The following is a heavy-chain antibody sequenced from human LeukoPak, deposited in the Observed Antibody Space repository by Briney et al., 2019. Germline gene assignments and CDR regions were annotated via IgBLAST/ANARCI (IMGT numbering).Heavy chain of an antibody. CDR1: GGSIISYY. CDR2: VHTSGST. Sequence: PSETLSLTCSVSGGSIISYYWTWIRQPAGKGLEWIGRVHTSGSTNYNPSLKSRVTMSVDTSKSQFSLRLSSVTAADTAIYYCARQTYYDNLTGYYTPFDSSGEGDLVTASS. V-gene: IGHV4-4*07. CDR3: ARQTYYDNLTGYYTPFDS. J-gene: IGHJ4*02. D-gene: IGHD3-9*01.